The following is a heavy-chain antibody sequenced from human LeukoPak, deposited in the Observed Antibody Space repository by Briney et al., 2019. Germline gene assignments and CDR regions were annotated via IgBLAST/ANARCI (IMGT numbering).Heavy chain of an antibody. CDR2: IKEDGSQK. J-gene: IGHJ4*02. CDR1: GFTFRDYW. V-gene: IGHV3-7*01. CDR3: ARDSHCGGDCYSLALGY. D-gene: IGHD2-21*02. Sequence: GGSLRLSCAASGFTFRDYWMSWVRQSPGKGLEWVANIKEDGSQKYDVDSVRGRFTISRDNAKNSLFLQMDSLRAEDTAVYYCARDSHCGGDCYSLALGYWGQGTLVTVSS.